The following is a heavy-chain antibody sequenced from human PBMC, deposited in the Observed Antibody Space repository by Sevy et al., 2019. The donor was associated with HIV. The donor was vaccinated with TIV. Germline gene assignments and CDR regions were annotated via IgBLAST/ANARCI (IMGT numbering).Heavy chain of an antibody. D-gene: IGHD3-16*01. CDR3: AHETFGRFES. CDR1: GFTFSANW. J-gene: IGHJ4*02. Sequence: GGSLRLSCAASGFTFSANWMNWVRQAPGKELEWVANIEADGSDKHYVDSVEGRFTISRDNAKNLLFLQMNSLRVEDTAVYYCAHETFGRFESWGQGTLVTVSS. V-gene: IGHV3-7*01. CDR2: IEADGSDK.